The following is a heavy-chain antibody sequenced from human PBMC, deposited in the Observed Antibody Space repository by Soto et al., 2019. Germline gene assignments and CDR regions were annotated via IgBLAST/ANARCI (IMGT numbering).Heavy chain of an antibody. CDR1: GGTFSSYA. D-gene: IGHD2-2*02. J-gene: IGHJ6*02. CDR3: ARDRGYCSSTSCYTEAGYYYYGMDV. V-gene: IGHV1-69*01. Sequence: QVQLVQSGAEVKKPGSSVKVSCKASGGTFSSYAISWVRQAPGQGREWRGGINPIFGTAHYGLKCQGGVTITAGESTSAAYMELSSLRSEDTAVYYCARDRGYCSSTSCYTEAGYYYYGMDVWGQGTTVTVSS. CDR2: INPIFGTA.